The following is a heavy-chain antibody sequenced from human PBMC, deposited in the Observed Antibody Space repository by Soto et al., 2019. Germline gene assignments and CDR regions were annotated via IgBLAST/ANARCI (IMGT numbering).Heavy chain of an antibody. D-gene: IGHD3-10*01. CDR1: GYSFTSYW. CDR3: ARHGGRGITMVRGVPCYYYGMDV. V-gene: IGHV5-10-1*01. Sequence: GESLKISCKGSGYSFTSYWISWVRQMPGKGLEWMGRIDPSDSYTNYSPSFQGHVTISADKSISTAYLQWSSLKASDTAMYYCARHGGRGITMVRGVPCYYYGMDVWGQGTTVTVSS. J-gene: IGHJ6*02. CDR2: IDPSDSYT.